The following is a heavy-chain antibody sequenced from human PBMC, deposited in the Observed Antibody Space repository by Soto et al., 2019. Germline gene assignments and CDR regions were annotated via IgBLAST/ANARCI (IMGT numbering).Heavy chain of an antibody. D-gene: IGHD3-22*01. Sequence: QVQLQESGPGLVKPSQTLSLTCTVSGGSISSGDYYWSWIRQPPGKGLEGIGYIYYSGSTYYNPSLKSRVTISVDTSKNQFSLKLSSVTAADTAVYYCARAPAYYYDSSGYYYFDYWGQGTLVTVSS. CDR2: IYYSGST. CDR3: ARAPAYYYDSSGYYYFDY. CDR1: GGSISSGDYY. V-gene: IGHV4-30-4*01. J-gene: IGHJ4*02.